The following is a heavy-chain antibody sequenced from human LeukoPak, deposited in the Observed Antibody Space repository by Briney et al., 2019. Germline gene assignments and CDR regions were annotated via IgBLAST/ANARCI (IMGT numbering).Heavy chain of an antibody. D-gene: IGHD3-22*01. Sequence: GGSLRLSCAASGLTFSSCSMNWVRQAPGKGLEWVSSISSSSSYIYYADSVKGRFTISRDNAKKSLYLHMNSLRAEDTAVYSCARGYYDSSGDAFDIWGQGTMVTVSS. CDR2: ISSSSSYI. J-gene: IGHJ3*02. V-gene: IGHV3-21*01. CDR3: ARGYYDSSGDAFDI. CDR1: GLTFSSCS.